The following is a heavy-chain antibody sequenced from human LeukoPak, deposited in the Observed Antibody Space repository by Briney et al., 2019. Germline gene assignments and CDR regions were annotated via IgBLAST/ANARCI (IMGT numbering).Heavy chain of an antibody. D-gene: IGHD1-14*01. CDR1: GFAFSSYS. CDR3: TRLAAAGSGRWAPDY. CDR2: ISSSSSYI. J-gene: IGHJ4*02. V-gene: IGHV3-21*06. Sequence: GGPLRLSCGASGFAFSSYSMNWVRQAPGKRLEWVSCISSSSSYIYYADSVKGRFTISRDNAKNSVYLQMSGLTTEDTAVYYCTRLAAAGSGRWAPDYWGQGTLVTVSS.